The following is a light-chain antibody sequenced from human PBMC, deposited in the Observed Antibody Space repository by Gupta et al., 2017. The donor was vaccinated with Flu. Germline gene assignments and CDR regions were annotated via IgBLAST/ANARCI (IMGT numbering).Light chain of an antibody. CDR1: TSDVGGYDY. V-gene: IGLV2-11*01. CDR2: NVN. J-gene: IGLJ1*01. CDR3: CSYAGSYSYI. Sequence: SALTQPRSVSSSPGQSVPFSCTGTTSDVGGYDYVSWYQHHPGKAPKLMIYNVNQRPSGVPDRFSGSKAGNTASLTIFGLQAEDEADYYCCSYAGSYSYIFGSGTSVSVL.